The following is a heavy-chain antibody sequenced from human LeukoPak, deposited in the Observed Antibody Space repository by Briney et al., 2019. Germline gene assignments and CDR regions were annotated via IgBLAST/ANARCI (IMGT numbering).Heavy chain of an antibody. D-gene: IGHD6-13*01. CDR1: GGFISSYY. V-gene: IGHV4-59*08. CDR2: IYYSGST. CDR3: ARHVSSSWHIYGMDV. Sequence: SETLSLTCTVSGGFISSYYWSWIRQPPGKGLEWIGYIYYSGSTNYNPSLKSRVTISVDTSKNQFSLKLSSVTAADTAVYYCARHVSSSWHIYGMDVWGQGTTVTVSS. J-gene: IGHJ6*02.